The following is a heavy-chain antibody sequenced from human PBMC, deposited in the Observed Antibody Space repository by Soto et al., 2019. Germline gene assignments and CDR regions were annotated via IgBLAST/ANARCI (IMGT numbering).Heavy chain of an antibody. D-gene: IGHD1-26*01. J-gene: IGHJ5*02. CDR2: ISSSSRTI. Sequence: EVQLVESGGGLVQPGGSLRLSCAASGFTFSSYSMNWVRQAPGKGLEWVSYISSSSRTIYYAGSVKGRSTISRDNAKNSLYLQMNCLIDEDTAVYYCAREGGNLNWFDPWGQGTLVTVSS. CDR3: AREGGNLNWFDP. V-gene: IGHV3-48*02. CDR1: GFTFSSYS.